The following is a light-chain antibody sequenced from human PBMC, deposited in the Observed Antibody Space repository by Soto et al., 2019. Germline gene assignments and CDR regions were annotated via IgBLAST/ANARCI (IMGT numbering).Light chain of an antibody. Sequence: DIVMTQSPDSLAVSLCERASINCKSSQSVLCSSNNKNYLAWYQQKPGQPPKLLMYWASTRESGVPDRFSGSGSGTDFTLTISSLQAEDVAVYYCQQYYSTPHTFGGGTKVDI. V-gene: IGKV4-1*01. CDR1: QSVLCSSNNKNY. CDR2: WAS. J-gene: IGKJ4*01. CDR3: QQYYSTPHT.